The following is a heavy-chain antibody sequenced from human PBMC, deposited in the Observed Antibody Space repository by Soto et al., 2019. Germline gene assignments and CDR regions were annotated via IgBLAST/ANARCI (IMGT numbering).Heavy chain of an antibody. CDR2: IIPIFGTA. D-gene: IGHD2-15*01. Sequence: VKVSCKASGGTFSSYAISWVRQAPGQGLEWMGGIIPIFGTANYAQKFQGRVTITADESTSTAYMELSSLRSEDTAVYYCARGGGGGYCSGGSCYYYYGMDVWGQGTTVTVS. J-gene: IGHJ6*02. V-gene: IGHV1-69*01. CDR3: ARGGGGGYCSGGSCYYYYGMDV. CDR1: GGTFSSYA.